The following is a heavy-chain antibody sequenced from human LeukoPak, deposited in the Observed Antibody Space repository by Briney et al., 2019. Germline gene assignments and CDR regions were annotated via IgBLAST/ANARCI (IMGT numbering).Heavy chain of an antibody. D-gene: IGHD1-26*01. J-gene: IGHJ4*02. CDR1: GFTFSSYA. CDR2: ISYDGSNK. V-gene: IGHV3-30-3*01. CDR3: ARGALVLEEWELRTMDY. Sequence: PGRSLRLPCAASGFTFSSYAMHWVRQAPGKGLEWVAVISYDGSNKYYADSVKGRFTISRDNSKNTLYLQMNSLRAEDTAVYYCARGALVLEEWELRTMDYWGQGTLVTVSS.